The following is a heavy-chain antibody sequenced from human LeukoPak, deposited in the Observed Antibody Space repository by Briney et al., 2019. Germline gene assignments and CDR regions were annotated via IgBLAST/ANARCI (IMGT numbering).Heavy chain of an antibody. J-gene: IGHJ4*02. D-gene: IGHD3-22*01. CDR1: GFTFSSYG. Sequence: GGSLRLSCAASGFTFSSYGMHWVRQAPGKGLEWVAVISYDGSNKYYADSVKGRFTISRDNSKNTLYLQMNSLRAEDTAVYYCAKFYCYDSSGFDYWGQGTLITVSS. CDR3: AKFYCYDSSGFDY. CDR2: ISYDGSNK. V-gene: IGHV3-30*18.